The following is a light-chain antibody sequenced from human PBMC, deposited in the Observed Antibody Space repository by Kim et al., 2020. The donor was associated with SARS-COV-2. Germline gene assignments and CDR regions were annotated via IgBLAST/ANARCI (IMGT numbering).Light chain of an antibody. Sequence: PGARATLSCRASQSIETYVAWYQQRPGQAPRLLVYDASNRATGVPDRFSGSGSGTDFTLTISSLEPEDFSTYYCQQRNSWPPAVTFGGGTKVDIK. CDR1: QSIETY. V-gene: IGKV3-11*01. CDR3: QQRNSWPPAVT. J-gene: IGKJ4*01. CDR2: DAS.